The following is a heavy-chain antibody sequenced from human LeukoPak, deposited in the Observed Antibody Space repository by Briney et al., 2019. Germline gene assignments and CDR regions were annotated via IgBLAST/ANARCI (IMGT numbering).Heavy chain of an antibody. V-gene: IGHV3-9*01. J-gene: IGHJ3*02. Sequence: PGRSLRLSCAASGFTFDDYAMHWVRQAPGKGLEWVSGISWNSGSIGYADSVKGRFTISRDNAKNSLYLQMNSLRAEDTAVYYCARISDAFDIWGQGTMVTVSS. CDR1: GFTFDDYA. D-gene: IGHD2-15*01. CDR3: ARISDAFDI. CDR2: ISWNSGSI.